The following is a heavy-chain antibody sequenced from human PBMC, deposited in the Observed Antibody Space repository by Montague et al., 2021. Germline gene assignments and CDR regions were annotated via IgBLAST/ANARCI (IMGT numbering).Heavy chain of an antibody. CDR3: ARSRYYYDTCDYLDS. J-gene: IGHJ4*02. V-gene: IGHV3-30-3*01. CDR2: ISYHGSDK. CDR1: GFTLSSDA. D-gene: IGHD3-22*01. Sequence: SLRLSCAASGFTLSSDAMHWVRQAPGKGLAWLTVISYHGSDKYYADSVKGRFTISRDNSKNTLFLQMDSLRAEDTAVYYCARSRYYYDTCDYLDSWGQGTLVTVSS.